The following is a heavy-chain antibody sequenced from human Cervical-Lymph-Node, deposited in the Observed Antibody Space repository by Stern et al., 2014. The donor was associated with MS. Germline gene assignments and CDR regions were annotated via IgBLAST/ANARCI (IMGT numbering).Heavy chain of an antibody. D-gene: IGHD4-23*01. CDR1: GATFSTNG. CDR3: AREHHGGNFAA. CDR2: IVPIFEKS. V-gene: IGHV1-69*01. J-gene: IGHJ5*02. Sequence: QVQLVQSGAEVKKPWSSVKVSCKVSGATFSTNGISWVRQGPGPGLEWMGAIVPIFEKSNYAQKFRGRVSITADESTNTAYMELTSLTSEDTGVYYCAREHHGGNFAAWGQGTLVTVSS.